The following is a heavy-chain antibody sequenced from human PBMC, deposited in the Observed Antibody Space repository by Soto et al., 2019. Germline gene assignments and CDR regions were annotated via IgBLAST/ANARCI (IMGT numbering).Heavy chain of an antibody. Sequence: SETLSLTCAVSGGSISSGGYSWSWIRQPPGKGLNYIGYIYHSGSTYYNPSLKSRVTISVDRSKNQFSLKLSSVTAADTAVYFCARVRSGWWIDYWGQATLVTSPQ. CDR3: ARVRSGWWIDY. V-gene: IGHV4-30-2*01. CDR1: GGSISSGGYS. CDR2: IYHSGST. D-gene: IGHD6-19*01. J-gene: IGHJ4*02.